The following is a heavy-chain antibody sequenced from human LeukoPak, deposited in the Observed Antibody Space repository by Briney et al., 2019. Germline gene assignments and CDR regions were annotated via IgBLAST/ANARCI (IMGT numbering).Heavy chain of an antibody. J-gene: IGHJ6*02. CDR1: GVSISSGGYY. Sequence: SETLSLTCTVSGVSISSGGYYWSWIRQHPGKDLEWIGYIFYSGSTYYNPSLKSRVTISVDTSKNQFSLKLSSVTAADTAVYYCARQHHYDFWSGLEQYYYYYYGMDVWGQGTTVTVSS. CDR3: ARQHHYDFWSGLEQYYYYYYGMDV. CDR2: IFYSGST. V-gene: IGHV4-31*03. D-gene: IGHD3-3*01.